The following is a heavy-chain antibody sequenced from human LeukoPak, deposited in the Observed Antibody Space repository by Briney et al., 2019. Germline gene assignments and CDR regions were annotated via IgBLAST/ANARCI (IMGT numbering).Heavy chain of an antibody. J-gene: IGHJ4*02. Sequence: ASVQDSCKASGYTFTNYYMHWVRQAPGQELEWMGIINPSGGSTSYAQKFQGRVNMTRDMSTSTVYMERSSLRSEDTAVYYCAREPPFWSGFDYWGQGTLVTVSS. CDR1: GYTFTNYY. V-gene: IGHV1-46*01. D-gene: IGHD3-3*01. CDR2: INPSGGST. CDR3: AREPPFWSGFDY.